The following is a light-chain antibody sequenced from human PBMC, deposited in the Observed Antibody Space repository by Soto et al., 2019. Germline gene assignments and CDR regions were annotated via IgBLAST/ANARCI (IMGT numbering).Light chain of an antibody. J-gene: IGLJ2*01. CDR1: SIDIGGYSI. V-gene: IGLV2-11*01. Sequence: QSALTQPRSVSGSPGQSVASSCSGTSIDIGGYSIVSWYQHHPGKAPKLMLSDVNKRPSGVPDRFSGSKSGNTASLTISGLQAEDEADYYCCSYGGNFVILGEGTKVTVL. CDR2: DVN. CDR3: CSYGGNFVI.